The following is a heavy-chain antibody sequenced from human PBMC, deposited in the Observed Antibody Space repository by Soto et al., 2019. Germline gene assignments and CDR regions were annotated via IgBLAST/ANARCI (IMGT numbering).Heavy chain of an antibody. Sequence: GASVKVSCKVSGYTLTELSMHWVRQAPGKGLEWMGGFDPEDGETIYAQKFQGRVTMTEDTSTDTAYMELSSLRSEDTAVYYCATGLAYSYGYYYFDYWGQGTLVTAPQ. CDR3: ATGLAYSYGYYYFDY. D-gene: IGHD5-18*01. J-gene: IGHJ4*02. V-gene: IGHV1-24*01. CDR2: FDPEDGET. CDR1: GYTLTELS.